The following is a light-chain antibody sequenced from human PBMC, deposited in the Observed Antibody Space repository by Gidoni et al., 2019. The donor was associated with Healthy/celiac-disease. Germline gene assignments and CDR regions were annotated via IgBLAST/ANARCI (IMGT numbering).Light chain of an antibody. J-gene: IGLJ2*01. CDR3: SSYTSSSTPVV. CDR1: SSDVGGYNY. V-gene: IGLV2-14*01. CDR2: EVS. Sequence: QSALTQPASVSGSTGQSITISCTGTSSDVGGYNYVSWYQQQPGKAPKLMIYEVSNRPAGVSNRFSGSKSGNTASLTISGLQAEDEADYYCSSYTSSSTPVVFGGGTKLTVL.